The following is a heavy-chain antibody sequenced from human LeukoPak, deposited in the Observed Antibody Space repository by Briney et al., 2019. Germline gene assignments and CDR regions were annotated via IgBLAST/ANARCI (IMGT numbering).Heavy chain of an antibody. Sequence: PGWSLRLSCAASGFTFSPHYMDWVRQSPGQGLESVGLIRNKANGYTTIYAASVKGRFTISRDDSKNSVYLQMDGLKTEDTAVYYCGDLGSAGTDHWGQRTLVTVSS. J-gene: IGHJ4*02. V-gene: IGHV3-72*01. CDR2: IRNKANGYTT. D-gene: IGHD3-10*01. CDR1: GFTFSPHY. CDR3: GDLGSAGTDH.